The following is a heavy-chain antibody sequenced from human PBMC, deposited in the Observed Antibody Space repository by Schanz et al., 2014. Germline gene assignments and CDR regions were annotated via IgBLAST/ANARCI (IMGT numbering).Heavy chain of an antibody. CDR2: IWYDENNK. J-gene: IGHJ6*02. CDR3: AKGMRYCSGGTCYDYYYYGLDV. Sequence: QVQLVESGGGVVQFGRSLRLSCAASGFTFSSYGMHWVRQAPGKGLEWVAVIWYDENNKYYADSVKGRFTMSRDNSKNTLYLQMNSLSADDTAVFYCAKGMRYCSGGTCYDYYYYGLDVWGQGTTVTVSS. D-gene: IGHD2-15*01. V-gene: IGHV3-33*06. CDR1: GFTFSSYG.